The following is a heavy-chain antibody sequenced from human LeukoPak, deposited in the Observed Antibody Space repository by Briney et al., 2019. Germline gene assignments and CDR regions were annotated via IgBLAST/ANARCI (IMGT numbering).Heavy chain of an antibody. V-gene: IGHV1-8*01. J-gene: IGHJ4*02. CDR1: GYTFTSYD. CDR2: MNPNSGNT. Sequence: ASVTVSCKASGYTFTSYDINWVRQATGQGLEWMGWMNPNSGNTGYAQKFQGRVTMTRNTSISTAYMELSSLRSEDTAVYYCARRGIAAAVLDYWGQGTLVTVSS. D-gene: IGHD6-13*01. CDR3: ARRGIAAAVLDY.